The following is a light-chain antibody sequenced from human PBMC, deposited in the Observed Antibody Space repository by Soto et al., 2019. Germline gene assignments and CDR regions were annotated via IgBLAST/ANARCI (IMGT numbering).Light chain of an antibody. CDR3: SSYTSSSTPFV. J-gene: IGLJ1*01. CDR1: SSDVGGYNY. V-gene: IGLV2-14*01. CDR2: DVS. Sequence: QSVLTQPASVSGSPGQSITISCTGTSSDVGGYNYVSWYQQHPGKAPKLMIYDVSNRPSGVSNRFSGSKSGNTASLTISGLKAEDRDDYYCSSYTSSSTPFVFGPGTKLTVL.